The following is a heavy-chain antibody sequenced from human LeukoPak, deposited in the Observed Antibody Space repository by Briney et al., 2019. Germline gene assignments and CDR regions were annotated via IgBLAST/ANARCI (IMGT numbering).Heavy chain of an antibody. CDR2: ISSSNSYI. J-gene: IGHJ4*02. D-gene: IGHD3/OR15-3a*01. V-gene: IGHV3-21*01. Sequence: PGGSLRLSCAASGFTFSIYSMNWVRQAPGKGLEWVSSISSSNSYIFYADSVKGRFIISRDNAKNSLYLQMNSLRAEDMAVYYCARAQDFWTTYSGYYFDYWGQGTLVTVSS. CDR3: ARAQDFWTTYSGYYFDY. CDR1: GFTFSIYS.